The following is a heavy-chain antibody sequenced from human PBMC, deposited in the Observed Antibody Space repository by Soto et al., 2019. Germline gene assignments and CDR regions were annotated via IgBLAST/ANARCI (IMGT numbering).Heavy chain of an antibody. Sequence: GGSLRLSCAASGFTISSYAMHWVRQAPGKGLEWVAVISYDGSNKYYADSVKGRFTISRDNSKNTLYLQMNSLRAEDTAVYYCARDHRYCSSNSCYSAFDIWGQGTMVTVSS. CDR2: ISYDGSNK. CDR1: GFTISSYA. J-gene: IGHJ3*02. CDR3: ARDHRYCSSNSCYSAFDI. V-gene: IGHV3-30-3*01. D-gene: IGHD2-2*02.